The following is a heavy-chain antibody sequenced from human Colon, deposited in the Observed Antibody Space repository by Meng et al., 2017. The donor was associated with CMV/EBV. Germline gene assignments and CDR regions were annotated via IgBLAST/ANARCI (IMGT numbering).Heavy chain of an antibody. CDR1: GYTLTGYY. CDR3: ARGMPNIAAAGWQNWLDP. D-gene: IGHD6-13*01. V-gene: IGHV1-2*02. CDR2: INPNSGNT. Sequence: ASVKVSCKASGYTLTGYYVHWVRRAPGQGLEWMGWINPNSGNTYYAQKLQGRVTMTRDTSVSTAYMELSRLRSDDTAVYYCARGMPNIAAAGWQNWLDPWGQGTLVTVSS. J-gene: IGHJ5*02.